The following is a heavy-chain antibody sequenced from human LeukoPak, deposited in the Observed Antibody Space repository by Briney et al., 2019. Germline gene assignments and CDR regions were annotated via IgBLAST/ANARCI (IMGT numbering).Heavy chain of an antibody. CDR3: ARGDDSGYYGYFDY. CDR2: TYTGGNT. V-gene: IGHV3-53*01. J-gene: IGHJ4*02. D-gene: IGHD3-22*01. CDR1: GFTVDSNY. Sequence: GGSLRLSCAASGFTVDSNYLSWVRQAPGKGLEWVSTTYTGGNTYYAASVKGRFTISRDFSKNTVFLHMNSLRAEDTAMYYCARGDDSGYYGYFDYWGQGALVTVSS.